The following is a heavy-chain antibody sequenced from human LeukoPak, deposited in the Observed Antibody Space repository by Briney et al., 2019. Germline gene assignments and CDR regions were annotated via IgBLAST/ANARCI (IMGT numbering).Heavy chain of an antibody. CDR1: GDSISSYY. CDR3: ARTNWNYFNGMDV. D-gene: IGHD1-1*01. CDR2: IYYSGST. J-gene: IGHJ6*02. Sequence: PSETLSLTCTVSGDSISSYYWSWIRQPPGKGLEWIGYIYYSGSTNYNPSLKSRVTISVDTSKNQFSLKLSSVTAADTAVYYCARTNWNYFNGMDVWGQGTMVAVSS. V-gene: IGHV4-59*01.